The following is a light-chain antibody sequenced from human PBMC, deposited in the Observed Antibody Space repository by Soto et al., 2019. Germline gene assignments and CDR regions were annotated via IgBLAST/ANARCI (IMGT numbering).Light chain of an antibody. Sequence: QSVLTQPPSASGTPGQRVTISCSGSSSNIGSNYVYWYQHLPGTAPKLLIYRNNQRPSGVPDRFSGSKSGTSASLAICGLRSEDEADYYCAAWDDSLSGEVFGTGTKVTVL. J-gene: IGLJ1*01. CDR3: AAWDDSLSGEV. V-gene: IGLV1-47*01. CDR1: SSNIGSNY. CDR2: RNN.